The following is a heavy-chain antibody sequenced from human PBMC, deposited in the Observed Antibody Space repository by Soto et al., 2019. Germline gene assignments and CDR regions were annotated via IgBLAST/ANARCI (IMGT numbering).Heavy chain of an antibody. CDR2: VIHTGRT. CDR3: ARATLPALYAFDF. CDR1: ARSFSGYY. D-gene: IGHD1-26*01. V-gene: IGHV4-34*02. Sequence: QVHLEQSGARLLKPSETLSLTCTVYARSFSGYYWSWIRQPPGKGLEWIGEVIHTGRTNYNPSLKGRVTISVDTSKNQFSLKLSSVTAADTAMYYCARATLPALYAFDFWGQGTMVTVSS. J-gene: IGHJ3*01.